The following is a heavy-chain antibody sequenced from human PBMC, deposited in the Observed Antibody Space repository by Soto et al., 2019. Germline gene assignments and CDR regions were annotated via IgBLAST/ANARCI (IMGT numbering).Heavy chain of an antibody. CDR2: TYYRSKWYN. CDR1: GDSVSTNSAT. D-gene: IGHD3-16*01. J-gene: IGHJ4*02. V-gene: IGHV6-1*01. Sequence: PSQTLSLTCAISGDSVSTNSATWDWIRQSPSRGLEWLGRTYYRSKWYNDYAVSVKGRITINPDTSNNQLSLQLNSVTPDDTAVYYCARHGLTAYMVYYFDFWGQGTLVTVSS. CDR3: ARHGLTAYMVYYFDF.